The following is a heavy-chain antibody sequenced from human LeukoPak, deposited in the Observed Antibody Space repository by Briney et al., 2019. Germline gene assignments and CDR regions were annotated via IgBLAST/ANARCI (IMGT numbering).Heavy chain of an antibody. J-gene: IGHJ4*02. CDR2: IYPGDSDT. D-gene: IGHD6-19*01. Sequence: GESLKISCKGSGYSFTTYWIGWVRQMPGKGLESMGIIYPGDSDTKYNPSFQGQVAISADKSISTPYLRWSSLKTSDTAMYYCVRLDSSGWYYFDYWGQGTLVTVSS. CDR1: GYSFTTYW. V-gene: IGHV5-51*01. CDR3: VRLDSSGWYYFDY.